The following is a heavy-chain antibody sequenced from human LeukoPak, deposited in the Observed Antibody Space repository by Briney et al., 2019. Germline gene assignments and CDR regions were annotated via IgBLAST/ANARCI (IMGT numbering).Heavy chain of an antibody. V-gene: IGHV4-4*07. D-gene: IGHD3-10*01. CDR3: ARVKSRWFRELLEGWFDP. J-gene: IGHJ5*02. CDR2: IYTSGST. Sequence: PSETLSLTCTVSGGSISGYYWSWIRQPAGKGLEWIGRIYTSGSTNYNPSLKSRVTMSVDTSKNQFSLKLSSVTAADTAVYYCARVKSRWFRELLEGWFDPWGQGTLVTVSS. CDR1: GGSISGYY.